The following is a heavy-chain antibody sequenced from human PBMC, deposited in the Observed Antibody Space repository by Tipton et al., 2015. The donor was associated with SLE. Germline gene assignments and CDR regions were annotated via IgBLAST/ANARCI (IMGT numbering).Heavy chain of an antibody. V-gene: IGHV1-18*01. Sequence: QLVQSGAEVKKPGASVKVSCKASGYTFTSYGISWVRQAPGQGLEWMGWISAYNGNTNYAQKLQGRVTMTTDTSTSTAYMELSSLRSEDTAVYYCAGKEGYCSGGSCYKTSAFDIWGQGTMVTVSS. D-gene: IGHD2-15*01. CDR2: ISAYNGNT. J-gene: IGHJ3*02. CDR1: GYTFTSYG. CDR3: AGKEGYCSGGSCYKTSAFDI.